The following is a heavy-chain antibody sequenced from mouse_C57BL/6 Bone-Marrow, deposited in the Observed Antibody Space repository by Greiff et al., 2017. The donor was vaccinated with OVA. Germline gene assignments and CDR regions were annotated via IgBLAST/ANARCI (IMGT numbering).Heavy chain of an antibody. CDR1: GYAFSSSW. CDR3: ARSSTGSD. Sequence: VKLQESGPELVKPGASVKISCKASGYAFSSSWMNWVKQRPGKGLEWIGRIYPGDGDTNYNGKFKGKTTLTADKSSSTAYMQLSSLTSEDSAVYFCARSSTGSDWGQGTSVTVSS. CDR2: IYPGDGDT. J-gene: IGHJ4*01. V-gene: IGHV1-82*01. D-gene: IGHD4-1*02.